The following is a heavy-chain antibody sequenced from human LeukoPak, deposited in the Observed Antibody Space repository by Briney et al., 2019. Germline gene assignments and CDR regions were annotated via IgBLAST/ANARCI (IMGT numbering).Heavy chain of an antibody. CDR2: INLIGGST. CDR3: ARESDIVVAGTGFDY. J-gene: IGHJ4*02. D-gene: IGHD6-19*01. Sequence: ASVKVSCKTSGYPFTGYYIHWVRQAPGQGLEWMGIINLIGGSTRYAQKFQGRVTMTRDTSTSTVYMELSSLRSEDTAVYYCARESDIVVAGTGFDYWGQGTLVTVSS. V-gene: IGHV1-46*01. CDR1: GYPFTGYY.